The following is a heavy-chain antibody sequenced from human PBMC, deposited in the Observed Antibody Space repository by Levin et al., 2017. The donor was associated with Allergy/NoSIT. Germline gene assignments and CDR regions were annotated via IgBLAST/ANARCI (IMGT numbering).Heavy chain of an antibody. J-gene: IGHJ4*02. V-gene: IGHV2-5*02. D-gene: IGHD3-16*01. CDR2: IYWDDDK. Sequence: SGPTLVKPTQTLTLTCTFSGFSLTTSGVSVAWIRQPPGKAFEWLALIYWDDDKRFSPSLKNRLSITKDTSKNQLVLTMTDMDPGDTATYYCAHSFFFAAYSNAFTPPPIDLDYWGQGALVTVSS. CDR1: GFSLTTSGVS. CDR3: AHSFFFAAYSNAFTPPPIDLDY.